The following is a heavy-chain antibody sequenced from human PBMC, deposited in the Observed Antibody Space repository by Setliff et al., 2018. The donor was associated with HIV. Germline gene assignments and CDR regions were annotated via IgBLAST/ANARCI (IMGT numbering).Heavy chain of an antibody. Sequence: PGGSLRLSCSASGFTFSSYSMNWVRQAPGKGLEWVSYISSSSSYTHYADSVKGRFTISRDNVKNSLYLQMNSLRAEDTAVYYCARDRYSGSSTDDWGQGTLVTVSS. D-gene: IGHD1-26*01. CDR2: ISSSSSYT. CDR3: ARDRYSGSSTDD. V-gene: IGHV3-21*01. J-gene: IGHJ4*02. CDR1: GFTFSSYS.